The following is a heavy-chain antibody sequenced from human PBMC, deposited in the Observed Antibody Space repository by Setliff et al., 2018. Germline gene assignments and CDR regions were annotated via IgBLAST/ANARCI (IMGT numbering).Heavy chain of an antibody. CDR3: ARGVYCSSTSCSPGLNWFDP. D-gene: IGHD2-2*01. V-gene: IGHV4-61*02. Sequence: SETLSLTCTVSGGSISSGGHYWSWIRQPAGKGLEWIGRIHASGSTNYNPSLKSRVTISVDTSKNQFSLKLSSVTAADTAVYYCARGVYCSSTSCSPGLNWFDPWGQGTLVTSPQ. CDR2: IHASGST. CDR1: GGSISSGGHY. J-gene: IGHJ5*02.